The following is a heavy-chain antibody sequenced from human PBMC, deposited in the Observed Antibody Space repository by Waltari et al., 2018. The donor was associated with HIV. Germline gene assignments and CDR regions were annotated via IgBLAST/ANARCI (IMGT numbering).Heavy chain of an antibody. D-gene: IGHD6-25*01. J-gene: IGHJ4*02. CDR2: VNPDNGNT. Sequence: QVQLVQSEAELKKPGASVTISCKASGYNFTSYAIHWLRQAPGQRPEWIAWVNPDNGNTKYSQKFQTRVTVTRDESAATAYMALTGLRFEETSIYYCTRGPSCSGGTCYTLFDLWGQGTLVSVSS. V-gene: IGHV1-3*01. CDR3: TRGPSCSGGTCYTLFDL. CDR1: GYNFTSYA.